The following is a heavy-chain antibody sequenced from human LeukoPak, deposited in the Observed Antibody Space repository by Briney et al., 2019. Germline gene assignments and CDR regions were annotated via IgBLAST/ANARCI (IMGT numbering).Heavy chain of an antibody. V-gene: IGHV4-59*01. CDR3: ARDLDGPGFYAFDI. CDR2: IYYSGCT. D-gene: IGHD3-10*01. CDR1: DGSTSSYY. Sequence: PSETPSLTCTVSDGSTSSYYWGCIRNPPMTGLERIGYIYYSGCTNYNTSLKSRVTISVGTSKNQCSLKLSSVSAADTAVYYCARDLDGPGFYAFDIWGQGTMVTVSS. J-gene: IGHJ3*02.